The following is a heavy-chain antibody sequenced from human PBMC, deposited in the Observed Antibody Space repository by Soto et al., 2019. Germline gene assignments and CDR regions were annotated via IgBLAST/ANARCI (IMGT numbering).Heavy chain of an antibody. J-gene: IGHJ3*02. V-gene: IGHV3-33*01. CDR3: ARDRGTGYRDGFDI. CDR2: IWYDGSIK. CDR1: GLSFSNYG. Sequence: PGGSLRLSCAASGLSFSNYGMHWVRQAPGKGLEWVAVIWYDGSIKYYGDSVKGRFTISRDNPKNPLYLQMNSLRAEDTAVYYCARDRGTGYRDGFDIWGQGTMVT. D-gene: IGHD3-9*01.